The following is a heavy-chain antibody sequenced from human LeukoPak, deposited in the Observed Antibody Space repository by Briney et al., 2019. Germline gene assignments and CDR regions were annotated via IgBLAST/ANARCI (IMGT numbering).Heavy chain of an antibody. J-gene: IGHJ4*02. D-gene: IGHD2-2*01. CDR1: GGSISSYY. V-gene: IGHV4-59*01. CDR2: IYYSGST. Sequence: SETLSLTCTVSGGSISSYYWSWIRQPPGIGLEWIGYIYYSGSTNYNPSLKSRVTISVDTSKNQFSLRLSSVTAADTAVYYCARTAYCSSTSCPMAFDYWGQGTLVTVSS. CDR3: ARTAYCSSTSCPMAFDY.